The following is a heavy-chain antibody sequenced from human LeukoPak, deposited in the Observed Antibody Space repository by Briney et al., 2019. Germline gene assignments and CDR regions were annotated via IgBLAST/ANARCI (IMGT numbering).Heavy chain of an antibody. Sequence: SETLSLTCTVSGGSISSYYWSWIRQPPGKGLEWIGYIYYSGSTNYNPSLKSRVTISVDTSKNQFSLKLSSVTAADTAVYYCARAYCSGGSCYSDAFDIWGQGTMVTVSS. CDR3: ARAYCSGGSCYSDAFDI. CDR2: IYYSGST. CDR1: GGSISSYY. D-gene: IGHD2-15*01. V-gene: IGHV4-59*01. J-gene: IGHJ3*02.